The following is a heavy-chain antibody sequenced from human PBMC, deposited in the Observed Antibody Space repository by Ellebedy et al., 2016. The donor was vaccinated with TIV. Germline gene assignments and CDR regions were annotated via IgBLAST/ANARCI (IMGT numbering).Heavy chain of an antibody. CDR3: AKKHDTSPWVFEN. J-gene: IGHJ4*02. V-gene: IGHV3-23*01. D-gene: IGHD6-13*01. CDR1: GFTFTNYA. CDR2: IGTGGT. Sequence: GESLKISCAASGFTFTNYAMSWVRQAPGKGLEWVSTIGTGGTFYPDSVKGRFTISRDSSRNTLFLQMDSLRAEDTALYYCAKKHDTSPWVFENWGQGALVTVSS.